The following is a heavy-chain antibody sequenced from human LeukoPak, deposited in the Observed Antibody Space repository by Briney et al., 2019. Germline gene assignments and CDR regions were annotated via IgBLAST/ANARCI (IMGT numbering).Heavy chain of an antibody. J-gene: IGHJ6*03. Sequence: PGGSLRLSCAASGFTFSRYWMSWVRQAPGKGLEWVANVKQDGSEQYYVDSVKGRFTISRDNARNSLYLQMNSLRGEDTAVFYCARGAFDSSGYYYYYYYMDVWGKGTTLTVSS. CDR3: ARGAFDSSGYYYYYYYMDV. CDR1: GFTFSRYW. V-gene: IGHV3-7*01. D-gene: IGHD3-22*01. CDR2: VKQDGSEQ.